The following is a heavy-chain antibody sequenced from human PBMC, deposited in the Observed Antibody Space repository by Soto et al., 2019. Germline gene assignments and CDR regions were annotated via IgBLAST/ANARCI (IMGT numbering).Heavy chain of an antibody. CDR2: INPNSGGT. D-gene: IGHD4-17*01. Sequence: ASVKVSCKASGYTFTGYYMHWVRQAPGQGLEWMGWINPNSGGTNYAQTFQGWVTMTRDTSISTVYLDLSRLRSDDTAVFYCSKGATVVTPYWYYYGMDVWGQGTTVTVSS. V-gene: IGHV1-2*04. CDR1: GYTFTGYY. J-gene: IGHJ6*02. CDR3: SKGATVVTPYWYYYGMDV.